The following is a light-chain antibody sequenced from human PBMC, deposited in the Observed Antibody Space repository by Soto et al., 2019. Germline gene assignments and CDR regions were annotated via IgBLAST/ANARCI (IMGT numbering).Light chain of an antibody. J-gene: IGLJ2*01. Sequence: SYELTQPPSLSVAPGKTARITCGGDKVGGQSLHWYQQKPGQAPVLVMYYDSERPSRIPERFSGSSSGNTATLTISRVEAGDEADYYCQVWDDSGYHVVFGGGTKVTVL. CDR1: KVGGQS. CDR3: QVWDDSGYHVV. CDR2: YDS. V-gene: IGLV3-21*04.